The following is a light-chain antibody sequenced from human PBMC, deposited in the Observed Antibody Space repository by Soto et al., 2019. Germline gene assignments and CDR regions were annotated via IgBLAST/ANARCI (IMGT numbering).Light chain of an antibody. CDR2: DAS. J-gene: IGKJ5*01. CDR3: QQRANWPAT. CDR1: QSVRSY. V-gene: IGKV3-11*01. Sequence: EIVLAQSPATLSLSPGERVTLTCRASQSVRSYLAWYQQKPGQALRLLIYDASNRATGIPARFSGSGSGTDFTLTISSLEPEDFAVYYCQQRANWPATFGQGTRLEIK.